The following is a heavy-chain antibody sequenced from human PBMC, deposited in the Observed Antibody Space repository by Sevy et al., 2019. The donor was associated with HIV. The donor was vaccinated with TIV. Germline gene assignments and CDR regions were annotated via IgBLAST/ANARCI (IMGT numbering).Heavy chain of an antibody. Sequence: GGSLRLSCAASGFTFSSYSMNWVRQAPGKGLEWVSYISSSSSTIYYADSVKGRFTISRDNAKNSLYLQMNSLRAEDTAVYYCARGIAAAGTNYWGQGTLVTVSS. CDR3: ARGIAAAGTNY. J-gene: IGHJ4*02. CDR2: ISSSSSTI. D-gene: IGHD6-13*01. CDR1: GFTFSSYS. V-gene: IGHV3-48*01.